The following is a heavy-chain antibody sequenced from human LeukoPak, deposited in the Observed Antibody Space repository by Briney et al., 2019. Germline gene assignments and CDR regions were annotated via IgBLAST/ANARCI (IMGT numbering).Heavy chain of an antibody. CDR3: ARSWYYFDY. D-gene: IGHD6-13*01. CDR1: GGSFSGYY. V-gene: IGHV4-34*01. Sequence: SETLSLTCAVYGGSFSGYYWSWIRQPPGKGLEWIGEINHSGSTNYNPPLKSRVTISVDTSKNQFSLKLSSVTAADTAVYYCARSWYYFDYWGQGTLVTVSS. CDR2: INHSGST. J-gene: IGHJ4*02.